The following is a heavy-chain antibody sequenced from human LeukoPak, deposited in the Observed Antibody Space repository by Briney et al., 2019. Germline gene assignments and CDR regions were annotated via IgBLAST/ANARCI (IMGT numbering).Heavy chain of an antibody. CDR1: GFTFSTYA. CDR2: IRYDGGNK. Sequence: GGSLRLSCAASGFTFSTYAMHWVRQAPGKGLEWVAFIRYDGGNKYYADSVKGRFTISRDNSKSTLSLQMNSLRPEDTAVFYCARDLGMGTRIDFRGQGTLVTVSS. V-gene: IGHV3-30*02. CDR3: ARDLGMGTRIDF. D-gene: IGHD5-24*01. J-gene: IGHJ4*02.